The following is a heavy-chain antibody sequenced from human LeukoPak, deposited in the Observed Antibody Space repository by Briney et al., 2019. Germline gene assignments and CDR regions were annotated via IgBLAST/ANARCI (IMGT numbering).Heavy chain of an antibody. D-gene: IGHD2-2*01. CDR1: GYTFTGYY. CDR3: ARAQFIVVVPAGLGY. Sequence: ASVKVSCKASGYTFTGYYIHWVRQAPGQGLEWMGWINPNSGGSNYAQKFQGWVTMTRDTSISTAYMELSRLRSDDTAVYYCARAQFIVVVPAGLGYWGQGTLVTVSS. V-gene: IGHV1-2*04. CDR2: INPNSGGS. J-gene: IGHJ4*02.